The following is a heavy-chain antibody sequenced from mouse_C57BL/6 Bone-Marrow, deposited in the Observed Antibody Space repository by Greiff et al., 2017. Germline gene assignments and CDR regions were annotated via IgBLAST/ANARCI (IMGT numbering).Heavy chain of an antibody. D-gene: IGHD2-4*01. CDR1: GFTFSDAW. J-gene: IGHJ3*01. V-gene: IGHV6-6*01. Sequence: EVKLMESGGGLVQPGGSMKLSCAASGFTFSDAWMDWVRQSPEKGLEWVAEIRNKANNHATYYAESVKGRFTISRDDSKSRVYLQMNSLRAEDTGIYYCTGSTMSTTGAYWGQGTLVTVSA. CDR2: IRNKANNHAT. CDR3: TGSTMSTTGAY.